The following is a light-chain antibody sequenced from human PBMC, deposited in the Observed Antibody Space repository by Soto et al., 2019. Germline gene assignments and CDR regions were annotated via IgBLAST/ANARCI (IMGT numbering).Light chain of an antibody. CDR1: QSVSNSD. V-gene: IGKV3-20*01. CDR3: QQYGSSPLT. Sequence: EIVLTQSPGTLSLSPGERATLFCRASQSVSNSDLAWYQQKPGQAPRLLIYGASSRATGIPDRFSGSGSGTDFTLTINRLEPDDFAVYYCQQYGSSPLTFGQGTKVEIK. J-gene: IGKJ1*01. CDR2: GAS.